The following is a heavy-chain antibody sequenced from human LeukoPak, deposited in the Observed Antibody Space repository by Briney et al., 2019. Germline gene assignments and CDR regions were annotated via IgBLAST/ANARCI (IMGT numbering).Heavy chain of an antibody. CDR1: GFTFSDYY. D-gene: IGHD6-6*01. J-gene: IGHJ4*02. CDR2: TSNTGDSI. Sequence: GGSLRLSCAASGFTFSDYYMCWIRQTPGKGLEWVSYTSNTGDSIYYSDSVKGRFAISRDNAKNSLYLQMNSLRDEDTAVYFCATYTTSPRRAFDDWGQGTLVTVSS. CDR3: ATYTTSPRRAFDD. V-gene: IGHV3-11*01.